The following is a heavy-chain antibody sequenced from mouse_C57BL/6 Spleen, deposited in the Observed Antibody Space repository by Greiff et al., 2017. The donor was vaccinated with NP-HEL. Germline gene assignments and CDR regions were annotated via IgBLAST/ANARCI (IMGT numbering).Heavy chain of an antibody. CDR2: IDPETGGT. D-gene: IGHD4-1*01. V-gene: IGHV1-15*01. CDR1: GYTFTDYE. CDR3: TRELGRMDY. Sequence: VQLQQPGAELVRPGASVTLSCKASGYTFTDYEMHWVKQTPVHGLEWIGAIDPETGGTAYNQKFKGKAILTADKSSSTAYMELRSLTSEDSAVYYCTRELGRMDYWGQGTSVTVSS. J-gene: IGHJ4*01.